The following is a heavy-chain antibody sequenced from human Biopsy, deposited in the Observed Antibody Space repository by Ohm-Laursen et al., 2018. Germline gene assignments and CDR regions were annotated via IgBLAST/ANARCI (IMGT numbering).Heavy chain of an antibody. CDR1: GFTFNSYS. D-gene: IGHD3-10*01. J-gene: IGHJ4*02. V-gene: IGHV3-21*01. CDR2: ITRDSASI. CDR3: ARVRLVRKIISQPGDY. Sequence: GSLRLSCAASGFTFNSYSMNWVRQVPGKGLEWVSSITRDSASIHYADSMKGRFTVSRDNAKNSLYLQMNSLRAEDTAVYYCARVRLVRKIISQPGDYWGQGTLVTVSS.